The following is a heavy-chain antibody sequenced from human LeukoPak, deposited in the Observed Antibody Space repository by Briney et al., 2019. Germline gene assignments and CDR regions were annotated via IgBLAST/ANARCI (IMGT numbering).Heavy chain of an antibody. Sequence: WESLKISCYGSGFSLTRFWVAWVRQTPGKGLECMAIMYPGDSETIYSPSLQGQVIISADKSTNTAHLRWSSLKASDSAIYYCARLRAWGSGYFYGLDVWGQGTTVTVSS. J-gene: IGHJ6*02. D-gene: IGHD7-27*01. CDR2: MYPGDSET. CDR1: GFSLTRFW. CDR3: ARLRAWGSGYFYGLDV. V-gene: IGHV5-51*01.